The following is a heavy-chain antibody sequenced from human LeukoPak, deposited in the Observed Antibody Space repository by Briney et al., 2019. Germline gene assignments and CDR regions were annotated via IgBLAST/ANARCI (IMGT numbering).Heavy chain of an antibody. J-gene: IGHJ5*02. CDR2: IYTSGST. CDR1: RGSTSSYY. Sequence: SQTLSLTCTVSRGSTSSYYWSWIRHPPGKGLECSGYIYTSGSTNYTPSLKSRVTISVDTSKNQFSLKLSSVTAADTAVYYCARHDSQIGWFDPWGQGTLVTVSS. D-gene: IGHD2-15*01. V-gene: IGHV4-4*09. CDR3: ARHDSQIGWFDP.